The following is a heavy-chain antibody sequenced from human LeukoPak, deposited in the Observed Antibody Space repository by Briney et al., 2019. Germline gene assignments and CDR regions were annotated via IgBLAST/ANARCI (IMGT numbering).Heavy chain of an antibody. D-gene: IGHD4-17*01. CDR3: ARGEDGDYYFQH. CDR2: IWYDGSNK. Sequence: GGSLRLSCAASGFTFSSYAMSWVRQAPGKGLEGVAVIWYDGSNKYYADSVKGRFTISRDNSKNTLYLQMNSLRAEDTAVYYCARGEDGDYYFQHWGQGTLVTVSS. CDR1: GFTFSSYA. J-gene: IGHJ1*01. V-gene: IGHV3-33*08.